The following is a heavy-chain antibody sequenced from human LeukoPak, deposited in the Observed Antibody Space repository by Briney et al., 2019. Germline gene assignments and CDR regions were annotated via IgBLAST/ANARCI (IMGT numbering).Heavy chain of an antibody. Sequence: SETLSLTCAVYGGSFSGYYWSWIRQPPGKGLEWIGEINHSGSTNYNPSLKSRVTISVDTSKNQFSLKLSSVTAADTAVYYCARRSWLELQGIDYWGQGTLVTVSS. CDR2: INHSGST. CDR3: ARRSWLELQGIDY. D-gene: IGHD1-7*01. J-gene: IGHJ4*02. CDR1: GGSFSGYY. V-gene: IGHV4-34*01.